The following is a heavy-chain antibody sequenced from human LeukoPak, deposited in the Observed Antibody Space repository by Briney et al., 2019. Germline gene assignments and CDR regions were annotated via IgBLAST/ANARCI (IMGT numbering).Heavy chain of an antibody. Sequence: SETLSLTCTVSGYSISSGYYWGWIRQPPGKGLERIGSIYHSGSTYYNPSLKSRVTISVDTSKNQFSLKLSSVTAADTAVYYCTSSGYYSHWGQGTLVTVSS. CDR3: TSSGYYSH. CDR2: IYHSGST. D-gene: IGHD3-22*01. J-gene: IGHJ4*02. V-gene: IGHV4-38-2*02. CDR1: GYSISSGYY.